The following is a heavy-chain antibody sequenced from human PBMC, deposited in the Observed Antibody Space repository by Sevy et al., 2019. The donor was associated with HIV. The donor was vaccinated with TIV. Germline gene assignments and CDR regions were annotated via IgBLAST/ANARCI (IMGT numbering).Heavy chain of an antibody. CDR1: GFTLETFW. Sequence: GGSLRLSCAASGFTLETFWMHWVRQAPGKGLVWVSRINEDGSRTDYADSVKGRFTIFRDNAKNTLYLAMNSLGVEDTAGDYCAKDLCCPFDYWGQGTLVTVSS. CDR3: AKDLCCPFDY. CDR2: INEDGSRT. V-gene: IGHV3-74*01. J-gene: IGHJ4*02.